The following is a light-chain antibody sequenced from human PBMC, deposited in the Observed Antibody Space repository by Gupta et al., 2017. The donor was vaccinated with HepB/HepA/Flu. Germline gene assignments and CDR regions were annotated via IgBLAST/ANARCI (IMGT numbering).Light chain of an antibody. CDR3: SSFSTSSLRV. CDR1: TSDVGTYKY. J-gene: IGLJ2*01. CDR2: DVS. V-gene: IGLV2-14*03. Sequence: QSALTQPSSVSGSPGQSITISCTGTTSDVGTYKYVSWYQQHPGRAPKLIIYDVSNRPAGVSNRFSGSKSGNTASLTISGLQDEDEADYYCSSFSTSSLRVFGGGTRLTVL.